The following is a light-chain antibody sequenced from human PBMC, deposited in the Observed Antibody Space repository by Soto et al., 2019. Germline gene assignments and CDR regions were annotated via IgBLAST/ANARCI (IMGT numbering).Light chain of an antibody. CDR2: SDD. J-gene: IGLJ1*01. CDR3: AAWDDSLHDLYV. CDR1: TSNIGSNS. V-gene: IGLV1-44*01. Sequence: QSVLTQPPSASGTPGQRVTISCSGSTSNIGSNSVNLFQHLPGTAPKLLIYSDDQRPSGVPDRFSGSKSGTSASLAISGLQSADEADYYCAAWDDSLHDLYVFGTGTKLTVL.